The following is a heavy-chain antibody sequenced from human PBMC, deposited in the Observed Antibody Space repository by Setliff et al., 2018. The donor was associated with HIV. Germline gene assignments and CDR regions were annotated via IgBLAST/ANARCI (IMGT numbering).Heavy chain of an antibody. Sequence: SETLSLTCAVYGGSFSDYYWSWIRQPAGKGLEWIGRIHHTGNTNYNPSLKSRVTISLDTSRNQFSLSLSSVTAADTAIYYCARLVVTSRGIRDAFDVWGQGAMVTVSS. J-gene: IGHJ3*01. CDR3: ARLVVTSRGIRDAFDV. D-gene: IGHD3-10*01. CDR1: GGSFSDYY. CDR2: IHHTGNT. V-gene: IGHV4-59*10.